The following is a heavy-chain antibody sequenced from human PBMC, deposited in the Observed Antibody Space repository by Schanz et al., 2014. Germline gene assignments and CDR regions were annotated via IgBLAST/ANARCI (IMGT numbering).Heavy chain of an antibody. V-gene: IGHV1-69*02. CDR2: IIPILGIA. J-gene: IGHJ3*02. CDR1: GGTFSTYP. D-gene: IGHD1-26*01. Sequence: QVQLVQSGAEVKKPGSSMKVSCKASGGTFSTYPINWVRQAPGQGLEWMGRIIPILGIANYAQKFQGRVTITADKSTSTAYMELSSLRYEDTALYYCARGNRPGAFDIWGQGTMVTVSS. CDR3: ARGNRPGAFDI.